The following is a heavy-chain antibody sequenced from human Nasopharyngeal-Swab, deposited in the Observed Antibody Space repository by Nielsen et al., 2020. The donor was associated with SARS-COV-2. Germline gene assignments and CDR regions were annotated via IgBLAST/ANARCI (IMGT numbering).Heavy chain of an antibody. CDR3: ARVVPARVTFDY. V-gene: IGHV4-39*07. CDR1: GDSISSSGYY. CDR2: RYYTGDT. Sequence: SETLSLTCSVSGDSISSSGYYWGWVRQPPGKGREWIGRRYYTGDTNYNPSLRGRVTLSVDTSKNQVSLKLSSVTAAATAIYYCARVVPARVTFDYWGQGLLVTVSS. D-gene: IGHD5-18*01. J-gene: IGHJ4*02.